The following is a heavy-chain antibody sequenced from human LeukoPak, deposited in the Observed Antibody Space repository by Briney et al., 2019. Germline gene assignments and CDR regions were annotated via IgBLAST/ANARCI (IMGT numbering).Heavy chain of an antibody. CDR1: GFTFSSYA. CDR3: ARDPSPYYYGSGSQPGGMDV. CDR2: ISYDGSNK. V-gene: IGHV3-30-3*01. Sequence: GGSLRLSCAASGFTFSSYAMHWVRQAPGKGLEWVAVISYDGSNKYYADSVKGRFTISRDNSKNTLYLQMNSLRAEDTAVYYCARDPSPYYYGSGSQPGGMDVWGQGTTVTVSS. J-gene: IGHJ6*02. D-gene: IGHD3-10*01.